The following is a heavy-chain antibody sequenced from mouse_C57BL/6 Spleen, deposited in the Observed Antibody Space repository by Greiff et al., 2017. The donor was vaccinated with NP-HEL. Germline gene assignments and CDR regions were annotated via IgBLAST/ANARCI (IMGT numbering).Heavy chain of an antibody. J-gene: IGHJ1*03. D-gene: IGHD2-5*01. CDR2: INPNYGTT. CDR3: ARGYSNPYWYFDV. Sequence: EVQLQQSGPELVKPGASVKISCKASGYSFTDYNMNWVKQSNGKSLEWIGVINPNYGTTSYNQKFKGKATLTVDQSSSTAYMQLNSLTSDDSAVYYGARGYSNPYWYFDVWGTGTTVTVSS. V-gene: IGHV1-39*01. CDR1: GYSFTDYN.